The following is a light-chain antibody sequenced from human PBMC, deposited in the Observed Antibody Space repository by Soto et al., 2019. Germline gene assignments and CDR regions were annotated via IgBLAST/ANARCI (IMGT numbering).Light chain of an antibody. CDR1: QDIRSS. CDR3: QQFNSSPFT. J-gene: IGKJ4*01. V-gene: IGKV1-9*01. Sequence: DIQLTQSPSFLSASVGDRLTITCRASQDIRSSLAWYQQKPGKAPNLLIYPVSTLQSGVTSRLSGSRSGTEFTLTISSLQPEDFATYYCQQFNSSPFTFGGGTKVEI. CDR2: PVS.